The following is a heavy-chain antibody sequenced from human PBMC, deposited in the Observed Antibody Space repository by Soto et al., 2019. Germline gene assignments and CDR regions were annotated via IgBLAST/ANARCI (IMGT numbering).Heavy chain of an antibody. CDR3: AKSHTTSGWYVTTDY. CDR1: GFTFSDYW. V-gene: IGHV3-74*01. D-gene: IGHD6-19*01. CDR2: IVNDGSSI. J-gene: IGHJ4*02. Sequence: GGSLRLSCAASGFTFSDYWMHWVRQAPGKGLEWISRIVNDGSSIDYADSVKGRFTISRDNAKNSLYLQMNSLRAEDTALYYCAKSHTTSGWYVTTDYWGQGTRVTVSS.